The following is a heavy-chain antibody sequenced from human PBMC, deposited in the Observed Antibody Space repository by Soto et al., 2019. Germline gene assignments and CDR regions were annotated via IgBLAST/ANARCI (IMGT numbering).Heavy chain of an antibody. V-gene: IGHV4-59*08. CDR3: ARLCSGGSCYYYMDV. CDR2: IYYSGST. CDR1: GGSISSYY. Sequence: SETLSLTCTVSGGSISSYYWSWIRQPPGKGLEWIGYIYYSGSTNYNPSLKSRATISVDTSKNQFSLKLSSVTAADTAVYYCARLCSGGSCYYYMDVWGKGTTVTVSS. J-gene: IGHJ6*03. D-gene: IGHD2-15*01.